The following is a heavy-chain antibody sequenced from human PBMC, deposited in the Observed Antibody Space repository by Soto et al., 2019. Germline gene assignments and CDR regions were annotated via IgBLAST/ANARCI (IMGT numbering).Heavy chain of an antibody. CDR2: ISSYNSET. D-gene: IGHD3-10*01. V-gene: IGHV1-18*01. J-gene: IGHJ4*02. CDR3: ARASVSFGDVSD. CDR1: GYTFNSSG. Sequence: VQLVQSGAEVKKPGASVKVSCKASGYTFNSSGFSSVRQATGQGVEWMAWISSYNSETHYAQKFKGRVTMTTDTSTSASCRELSSLRSDDKAVYYCARASVSFGDVSDWGQGTLVTVSS.